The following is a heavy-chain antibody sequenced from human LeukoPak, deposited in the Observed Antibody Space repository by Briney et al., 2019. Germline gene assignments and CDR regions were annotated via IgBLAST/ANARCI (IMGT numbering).Heavy chain of an antibody. CDR3: AKDRFGRRRYSSSFDY. D-gene: IGHD6-13*01. CDR1: GFTFSSYA. J-gene: IGHJ4*02. V-gene: IGHV3-23*01. Sequence: GGSLRLSCAASGFTFSSYAMSWVRQASGKGLEWVSAISGSGGSTCYADSVKGRFTISRDNSKNTLYLQMNSLRAEDTAVYYCAKDRFGRRRYSSSFDYWGQGTLVTVSS. CDR2: ISGSGGST.